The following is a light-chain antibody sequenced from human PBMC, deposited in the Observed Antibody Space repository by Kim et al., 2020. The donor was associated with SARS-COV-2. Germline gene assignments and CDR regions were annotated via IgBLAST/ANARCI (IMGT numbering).Light chain of an antibody. Sequence: PGQSVTLSCTATSSVVVDYEYVSWYQQHPGKAPKLIIYQVNKRPSGVPDRFSGSKSGYRASLTISGLQADDEADYYCCSHAGTFYVFGPGTKVTVL. V-gene: IGLV2-11*03. J-gene: IGLJ1*01. CDR2: QVN. CDR3: CSHAGTFYV. CDR1: SSVVVDYEY.